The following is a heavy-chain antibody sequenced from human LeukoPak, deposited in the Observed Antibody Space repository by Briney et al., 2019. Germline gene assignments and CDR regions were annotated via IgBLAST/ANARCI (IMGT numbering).Heavy chain of an antibody. D-gene: IGHD3-22*01. Sequence: SETLSLTCTVSGGSISSSSYYWSWIRQPPGKGLEWIGYIYYTGSTSYNPSLKSRVTILVDTSKNQFSLKLTSVTAADTALYYCAAFDSSGYRNYFDYWGQGTLVTVSS. CDR3: AAFDSSGYRNYFDY. V-gene: IGHV4-61*01. J-gene: IGHJ4*02. CDR2: IYYTGST. CDR1: GGSISSSSYY.